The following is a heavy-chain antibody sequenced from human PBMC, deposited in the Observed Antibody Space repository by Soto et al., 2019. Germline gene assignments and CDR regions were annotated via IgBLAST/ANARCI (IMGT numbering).Heavy chain of an antibody. CDR2: ISTRSTYL. CDR3: ASQGGADCTSTSCPPWY. D-gene: IGHD2-2*01. Sequence: GGSLRLSCAASGLTFSTYSMYWVRQHPGKGLEWVSSISTRSTYLYYAESVKGRFTISRDNAKNALYLQMNSLRAEDTAVYYCASQGGADCTSTSCPPWYWGQGTLVTVSS. CDR1: GLTFSTYS. V-gene: IGHV3-21*06. J-gene: IGHJ4*02.